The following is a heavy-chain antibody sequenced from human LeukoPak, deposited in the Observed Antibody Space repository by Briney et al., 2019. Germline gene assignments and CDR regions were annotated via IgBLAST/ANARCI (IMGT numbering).Heavy chain of an antibody. CDR2: IYYSGST. Sequence: PSETLSLTCTVSGGSISSGGYYWSWIRQHPGKGLEWIGYIYYSGSTHYNPSLKSRVTISVDTSKNQFSLKLSSVTAADTAVYYCARSNVQWLQLRDDAFDIWGQGTMVTVSS. V-gene: IGHV4-31*03. CDR1: GGSISSGGYY. CDR3: ARSNVQWLQLRDDAFDI. J-gene: IGHJ3*02. D-gene: IGHD5-24*01.